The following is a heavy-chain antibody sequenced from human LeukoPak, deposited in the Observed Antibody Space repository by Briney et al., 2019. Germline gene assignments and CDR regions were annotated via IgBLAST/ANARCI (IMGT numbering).Heavy chain of an antibody. CDR2: ISYDGTSK. J-gene: IGHJ4*02. CDR1: GFTFSGSG. Sequence: PGTSLRLSCAASGFTFSGSGMHWVRQAPGKGLEWVATISYDGTSKYYAGSVKGRFTISRDKSKNTLYLQMNSLTAEDTAVYYCAISSSYYYDSSGLPDFDYWGQGTLVTVSS. CDR3: AISSSYYYDSSGLPDFDY. D-gene: IGHD3-22*01. V-gene: IGHV3-30*03.